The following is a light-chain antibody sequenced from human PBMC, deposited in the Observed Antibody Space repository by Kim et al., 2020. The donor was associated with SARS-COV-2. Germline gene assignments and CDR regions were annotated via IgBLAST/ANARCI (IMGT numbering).Light chain of an antibody. V-gene: IGLV3-21*04. CDR2: YDS. J-gene: IGLJ2*01. CDR3: QVWDSSSDLVV. Sequence: PGKTARITCGGNNIGSKSVHWYQQKPGQAPVLVIYYDSDRLSGIPERFSGSNSGNTATLTISRVEAGDEADYYCQVWDSSSDLVVFGGGTQLTVL. CDR1: NIGSKS.